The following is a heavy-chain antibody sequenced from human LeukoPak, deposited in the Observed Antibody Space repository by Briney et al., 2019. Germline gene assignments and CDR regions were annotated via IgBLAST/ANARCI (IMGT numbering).Heavy chain of an antibody. D-gene: IGHD3-22*01. V-gene: IGHV1-18*01. CDR2: ISAYNGNT. CDR1: GYTFTTYG. Sequence: ASVKVSFKASGYTFTTYGINWVRQAPGQGGQGMGWISAYNGNTNYAQNLQGRVTMTTDTSTSTAYMELRSLRSDDTAVYYCARDYYDSSGSNFVWGQGTMVTVSS. J-gene: IGHJ3*01. CDR3: ARDYYDSSGSNFV.